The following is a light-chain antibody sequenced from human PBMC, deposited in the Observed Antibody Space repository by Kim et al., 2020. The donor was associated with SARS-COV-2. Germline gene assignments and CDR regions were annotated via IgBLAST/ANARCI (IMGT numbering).Light chain of an antibody. CDR3: QQYGFSWT. CDR2: GAS. J-gene: IGKJ1*01. CDR1: QSISSSY. V-gene: IGKV3-20*01. Sequence: LSPGERAPLSCRASQSISSSYLAWFQQKPGQAPRLLIHGASSRATGIPDRFSGSGSGTDFTLTISRLEPEDFAVYYCQQYGFSWTFGQGTKVEVK.